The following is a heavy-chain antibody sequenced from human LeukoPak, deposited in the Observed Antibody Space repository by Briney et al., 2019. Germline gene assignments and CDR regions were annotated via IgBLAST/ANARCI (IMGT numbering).Heavy chain of an antibody. CDR3: ARVPLGRCSGGSCSRFDP. CDR2: IYYSGST. J-gene: IGHJ5*02. CDR1: GGSINNYY. Sequence: SETLSLTCSVSGGSINNYYWSWIRQPPGKGLEWIGYIYYSGSTNYNPSLTSRVTISVDTSKNQFSLKLSSVAAADTAVYYCARVPLGRCSGGSCSRFDPWGQGTLVTVSS. D-gene: IGHD2-15*01. V-gene: IGHV4-59*01.